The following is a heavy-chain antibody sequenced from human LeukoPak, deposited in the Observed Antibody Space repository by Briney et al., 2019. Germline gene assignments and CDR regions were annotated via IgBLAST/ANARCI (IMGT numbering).Heavy chain of an antibody. CDR2: IIPIFGTA. CDR1: GGTFSSYA. CDR3: ARSMGYSYGYDWFDP. J-gene: IGHJ5*02. V-gene: IGHV1-69*05. D-gene: IGHD5-18*01. Sequence: SVKVSCKASGGTFSSYAISWVRQAPGQGLEWMVGIIPIFGTANYAQKFQGRVTITTDESTSTAYMELSSLRSEDTAVYYCARSMGYSYGYDWFDPWGQGTLVTVSS.